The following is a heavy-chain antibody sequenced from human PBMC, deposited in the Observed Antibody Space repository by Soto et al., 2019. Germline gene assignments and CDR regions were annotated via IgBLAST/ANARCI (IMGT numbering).Heavy chain of an antibody. CDR2: VYPGDSDT. CDR3: ARHRSYQYGSNGSLSIFDMDV. J-gene: IGHJ6*02. CDR1: EYSFISYW. Sequence: GESLKISCKASEYSFISYWIGWVRQMPGKGLEWMAAVYPGDSDTRYSTSFQGQVIISADKTISTAYLRWSSLKASDTAIYYSARHRSYQYGSNGSLSIFDMDVWGQGTTVTVSS. V-gene: IGHV5-51*01. D-gene: IGHD3-22*01.